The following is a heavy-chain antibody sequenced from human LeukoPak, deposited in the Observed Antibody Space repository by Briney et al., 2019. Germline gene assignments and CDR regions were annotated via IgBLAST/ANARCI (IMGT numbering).Heavy chain of an antibody. CDR1: GFTFSSYG. Sequence: GGSLRLSCAASGFTFSSYGMSWVRQAPGKGLEWVSPISSSSYIYYADSVKGRFTISRDNANNSLYLQMHSLGAEDTAVYYCARDRDYYGSGSYYLDYWGQGTLVTVSS. D-gene: IGHD3-10*01. J-gene: IGHJ4*02. CDR2: ISSSSYI. CDR3: ARDRDYYGSGSYYLDY. V-gene: IGHV3-21*01.